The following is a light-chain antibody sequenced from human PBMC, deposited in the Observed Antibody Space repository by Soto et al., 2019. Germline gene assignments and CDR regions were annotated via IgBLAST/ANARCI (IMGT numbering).Light chain of an antibody. V-gene: IGLV1-44*01. CDR2: SNN. CDR3: AAWDDSRNVV. J-gene: IGLJ3*02. CDR1: SSNIGSNT. Sequence: QSVLTQPPSASGTPGQRVTISCSGSSSNIGSNTVNWYQQLPGTAPKLLIYSNNQRPSGVPDRFSASKSGTSASLAISGLQSEDEADYYCAAWDDSRNVVFGGGTKVTVL.